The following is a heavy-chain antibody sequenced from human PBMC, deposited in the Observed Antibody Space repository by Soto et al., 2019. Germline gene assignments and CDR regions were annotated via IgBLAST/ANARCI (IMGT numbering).Heavy chain of an antibody. CDR1: GFTFSSYE. CDR3: ARGCDYYDSSGYYYFDY. V-gene: IGHV3-48*03. D-gene: IGHD3-22*01. Sequence: GSLRLSCAASGFTFSSYEMNWVRQAPGKGLEWVSYISSSGSTIYYADSVKGRFTISRDNAKNSLYLQMNSLRAEDTAVYYCARGCDYYDSSGYYYFDYWGQGTLVTVSS. J-gene: IGHJ4*02. CDR2: ISSSGSTI.